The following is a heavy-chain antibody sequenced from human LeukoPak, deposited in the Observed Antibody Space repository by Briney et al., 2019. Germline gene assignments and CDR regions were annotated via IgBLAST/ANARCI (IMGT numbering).Heavy chain of an antibody. D-gene: IGHD6-13*01. V-gene: IGHV3-33*01. CDR2: IWYDGSNK. Sequence: GGSLRLSCAASGFTFSSYGMHWVRQAPGKGLEWVAVIWYDGSNKYYADSVKGRFTISRDNSKNTLYLQMNSLRAEDTAVYYCARDSSVLYYYYGMDVWGQGTLVTVSS. CDR1: GFTFSSYG. CDR3: ARDSSVLYYYYGMDV. J-gene: IGHJ6*02.